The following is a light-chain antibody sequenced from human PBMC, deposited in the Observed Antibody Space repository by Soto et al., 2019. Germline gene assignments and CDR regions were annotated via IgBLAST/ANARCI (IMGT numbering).Light chain of an antibody. Sequence: QSVLTQPASVSGSPGQSITISCTGTSSDVGSYNLVSWYQQHPGKAPKLMIYEGSKRPSGVSNRFSGSKSGNTASLTISGLRAEDEGGYYCCSYAGSSTPVVFGGGTKVTVL. CDR3: CSYAGSSTPVV. CDR1: SSDVGSYNL. V-gene: IGLV2-23*01. J-gene: IGLJ2*01. CDR2: EGS.